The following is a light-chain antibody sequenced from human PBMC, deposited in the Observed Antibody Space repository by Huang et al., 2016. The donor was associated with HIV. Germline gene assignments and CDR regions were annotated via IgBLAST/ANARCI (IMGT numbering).Light chain of an antibody. Sequence: ENVLTQSTGTLSLSPGERATLSCRARQRVNDNYLAWYQQKPGQAPRLLIYGASTRATGISDRIRGSASGTDFTLTIIRLAPEDFAVYYCQQYGSSGTFGQGTRVDI. V-gene: IGKV3-20*01. CDR2: GAS. CDR1: QRVNDNY. CDR3: QQYGSSGT. J-gene: IGKJ1*01.